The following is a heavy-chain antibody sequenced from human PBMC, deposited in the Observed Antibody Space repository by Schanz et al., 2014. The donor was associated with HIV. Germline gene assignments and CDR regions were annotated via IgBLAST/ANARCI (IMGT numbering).Heavy chain of an antibody. J-gene: IGHJ6*02. CDR1: GGSISSGDYY. CDR3: ARVPPPSKGLPWGDYYYGLDV. D-gene: IGHD3-16*01. CDR2: IHSSGST. V-gene: IGHV4-30-4*01. Sequence: QVQLQESGPGLVKPSQTLSLTCNVSGGSISSGDYYWSWIRQPPGKGLEWIGYIHSSGSTNYNPSLKNRVTISVETSKNQFSLKLTSVTAADTAVYYCARVPPPSKGLPWGDYYYGLDVWGQGTSVTVSS.